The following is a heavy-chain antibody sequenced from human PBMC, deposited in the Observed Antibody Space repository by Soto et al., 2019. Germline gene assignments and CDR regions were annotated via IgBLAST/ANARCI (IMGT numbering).Heavy chain of an antibody. V-gene: IGHV3-23*01. Sequence: GGSLRLSCAASGFTFSSYAMSWVRQAPGKGLEWVSAISGSGGSTYYADSVKGRFTISRDNSKNTLYLQMNSLRAEDTAVYYCAKRDDYGDYVDWYFDLWGRGTLVTVSS. D-gene: IGHD4-17*01. CDR2: ISGSGGST. J-gene: IGHJ2*01. CDR1: GFTFSSYA. CDR3: AKRDDYGDYVDWYFDL.